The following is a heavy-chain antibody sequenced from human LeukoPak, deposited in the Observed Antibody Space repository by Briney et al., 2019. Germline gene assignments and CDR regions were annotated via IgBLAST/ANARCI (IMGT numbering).Heavy chain of an antibody. CDR2: ISAYNGNT. J-gene: IGHJ4*02. Sequence: ASVTVSCTASGGTFSSYAISWVRQAPGQGLEWMGWISAYNGNTNYAQKLQGRVTMTTDTSTSTAYMELRSLRSDDTAVYYCALTYCGGDCYLPYDYWGQGTLVTVSS. D-gene: IGHD2-21*02. CDR3: ALTYCGGDCYLPYDY. V-gene: IGHV1-18*01. CDR1: GGTFSSYA.